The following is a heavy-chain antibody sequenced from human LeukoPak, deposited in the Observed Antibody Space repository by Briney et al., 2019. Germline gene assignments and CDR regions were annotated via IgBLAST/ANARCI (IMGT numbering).Heavy chain of an antibody. D-gene: IGHD3-3*01. V-gene: IGHV4-59*12. CDR1: GGSISSYY. J-gene: IGHJ6*03. CDR2: IYYSGST. CDR3: ARGTYYDFWTLYYYYYMDV. Sequence: SETLSLTCTVSGGSISSYYWSWIRQPPGKGLEWIGYIYYSGSTNYNSSFKSRVTISIDTSKNQFSLRLSSVTAADTAVYYCARGTYYDFWTLYYYYYMDVWGKGTTVTVSS.